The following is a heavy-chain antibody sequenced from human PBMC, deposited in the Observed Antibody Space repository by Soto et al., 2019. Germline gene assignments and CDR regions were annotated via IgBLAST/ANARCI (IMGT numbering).Heavy chain of an antibody. CDR3: ATDLDSGSYYSFGGKVGFDP. CDR2: MKSKTDGGTT. V-gene: IGHV3-15*07. CDR1: GFTFTNAW. Sequence: EVQLVESGGGLVKPGGSLRLSCAASGFTFTNAWMNWVRQAPGKGLERVGRMKSKTDGGTTDYAAPVKGRFTISRHDSKNTLYLQMYSLKIGDTAVYYCATDLDSGSYYSFGGKVGFDPWGQGTLVTVSS. J-gene: IGHJ5*02. D-gene: IGHD1-26*01.